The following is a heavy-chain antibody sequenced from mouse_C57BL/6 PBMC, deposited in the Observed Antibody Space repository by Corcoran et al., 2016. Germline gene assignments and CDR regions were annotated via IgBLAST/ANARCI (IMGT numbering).Heavy chain of an antibody. D-gene: IGHD1-1*01. V-gene: IGHV1-26*01. CDR2: INPNNGGT. Sequence: EVQLQQSGPELVKPGASVKISCKASGCTFTDYYMNWVKQSHGKSLEWIGDINPNNGGTSYNQKFKGKATLTVDKSSSTAYMELRSLTSEDSAVYYCARREYGSLDYWGQGTTLTVSS. J-gene: IGHJ2*01. CDR3: ARREYGSLDY. CDR1: GCTFTDYY.